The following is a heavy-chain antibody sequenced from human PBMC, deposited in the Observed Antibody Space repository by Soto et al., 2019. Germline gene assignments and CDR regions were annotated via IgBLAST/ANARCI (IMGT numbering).Heavy chain of an antibody. CDR1: GFTVSNNY. CDR2: IYSGGYT. V-gene: IGHV3-53*01. J-gene: IGHJ4*02. CDR3: ASQPGGGGY. Sequence: EVQLVESGGGLIQPGGSLRLSCAVSGFTVSNNYMSWVRQAPGKGLEGVSVIYSGGYTAYGDSVKGRFTISRDNSKNTNNPQMKSVGADDPGVFYGASQPGGGGYWGQGTLVTVPS. D-gene: IGHD2-2*01.